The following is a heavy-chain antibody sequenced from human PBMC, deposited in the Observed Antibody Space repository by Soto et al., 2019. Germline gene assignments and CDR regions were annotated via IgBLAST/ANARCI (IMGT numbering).Heavy chain of an antibody. CDR3: ARVDSSGWYGISVLDY. J-gene: IGHJ4*02. V-gene: IGHV4-39*01. CDR1: GGSISSSSYY. D-gene: IGHD6-19*01. Sequence: QLQLQESGPGLVKPSETLSLTCTVSGGSISSSSYYWGWIRQPPGKGLEWIGSIYYSGSTYYNPSLKSRVTISVDTSKNQFSLKLSSVTAAETAVYYCARVDSSGWYGISVLDYWGQGTLVTVSS. CDR2: IYYSGST.